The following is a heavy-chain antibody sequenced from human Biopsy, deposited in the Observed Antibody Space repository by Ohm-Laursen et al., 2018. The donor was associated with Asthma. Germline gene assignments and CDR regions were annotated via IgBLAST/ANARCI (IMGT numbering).Heavy chain of an antibody. V-gene: IGHV4-30-4*01. CDR3: ARVASYGDLYFGIDV. CDR2: VFWSGTT. D-gene: IGHD4-17*01. Sequence: SQTLSLTCTVGGAYIVSRDHHWSWIRQSPGTGLEWIGFVFWSGTTHYNRSLERRLSISIDTTRNEFSMTLRSVTAADTAVYFCARVASYGDLYFGIDVWGPGTTVSVS. CDR1: GAYIVSRDHH. J-gene: IGHJ6*02.